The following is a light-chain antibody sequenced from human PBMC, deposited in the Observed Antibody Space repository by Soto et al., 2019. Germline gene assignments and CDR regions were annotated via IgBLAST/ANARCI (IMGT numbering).Light chain of an antibody. CDR3: QQYHSLPTT. J-gene: IGKJ3*01. V-gene: IGKV3-20*01. CDR1: QSVTSTY. CDR2: GAS. Sequence: EIVLTQSPGTLSLSPGERATLSCRASQSVTSTYLAWYQQKPGQPPRLLIYGASIMATGIPDRFSGSGSGTDFTLTISRLEPEDFTVYYCQQYHSLPTTFGPGTKVDI.